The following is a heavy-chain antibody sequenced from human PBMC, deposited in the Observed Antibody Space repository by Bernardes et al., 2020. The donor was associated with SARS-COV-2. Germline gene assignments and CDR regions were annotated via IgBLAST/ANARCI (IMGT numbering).Heavy chain of an antibody. CDR1: GFTFSNYI. V-gene: IGHV3-21*01. CDR3: ATGIAVAGDPDAFDI. J-gene: IGHJ3*02. Sequence: GGSLRLSCAASGFTFSNYIMNWVRQAPGKGLEWVSSISSSSSYIYYADSVKGRFTISRDNAKNSLYLQMNSLRAEDTAVYYCATGIAVAGDPDAFDIWGQGTMVTVSS. CDR2: ISSSSSYI. D-gene: IGHD6-19*01.